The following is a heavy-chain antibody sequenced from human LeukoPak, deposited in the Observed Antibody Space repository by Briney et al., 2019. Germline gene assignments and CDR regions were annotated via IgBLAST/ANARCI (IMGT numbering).Heavy chain of an antibody. CDR1: GFTFSSYG. Sequence: GGSLRLSCAASGFTFSSYGMHWVRQAPGKGLKWVAVIWYDGRNKYYADSVKGRFTISRDNSKNTLYLQMNSLRAEDTAVYYCAKDSKRFLEWSPYYFDYWGQGTLVTVSS. D-gene: IGHD3-3*01. J-gene: IGHJ4*02. V-gene: IGHV3-33*06. CDR2: IWYDGRNK. CDR3: AKDSKRFLEWSPYYFDY.